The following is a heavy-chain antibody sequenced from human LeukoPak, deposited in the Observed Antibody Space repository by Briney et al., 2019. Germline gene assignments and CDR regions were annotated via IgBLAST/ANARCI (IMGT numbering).Heavy chain of an antibody. CDR3: AKGLERGRWLQLSFDY. CDR2: ISGSGGYT. J-gene: IGHJ4*02. CDR1: GFTFSSYA. D-gene: IGHD5-24*01. Sequence: GGSLRLSCAASGFTFSSYAMSWVRQAPGKGLEWVSAISGSGGYTYYADSVKGRFTISRDNSKNTLYLQMNSLRAEDTAIYYCAKGLERGRWLQLSFDYWGQGTLVTVSS. V-gene: IGHV3-23*01.